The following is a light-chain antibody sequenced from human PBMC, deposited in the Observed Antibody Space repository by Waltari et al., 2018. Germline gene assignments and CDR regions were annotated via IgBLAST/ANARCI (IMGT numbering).Light chain of an antibody. CDR3: QQYNNWPLT. CDR2: GPS. J-gene: IGKJ1*01. V-gene: IGKV3-15*01. Sequence: EIVMTQSPTTLSVSPGERATLSCRASQSVSTNLAWYQQKPGQAPRLLIYGPSTRATGIPARFSGSGSGTEFTLTISSLQSVDFAVYYCQQYNNWPLTFGQWTKVEIK. CDR1: QSVSTN.